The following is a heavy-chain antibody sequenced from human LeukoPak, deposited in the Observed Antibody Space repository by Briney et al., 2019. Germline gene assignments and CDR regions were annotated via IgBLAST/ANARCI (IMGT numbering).Heavy chain of an antibody. CDR3: AHPKGFPYGRHRDFYYYYMDV. D-gene: IGHD4-17*01. J-gene: IGHJ6*03. CDR1: GFTFSSYW. V-gene: IGHV3-7*01. CDR2: IKQDGSEK. Sequence: PGGSLRLSCAASGFTFSSYWMSWVRQAPGKGLEWVANIKQDGSEKYYVDSVKGRFTISRDNAKNSLYLQMNSLRAEDTAVYYCAHPKGFPYGRHRDFYYYYMDVWGKGTTVTVSS.